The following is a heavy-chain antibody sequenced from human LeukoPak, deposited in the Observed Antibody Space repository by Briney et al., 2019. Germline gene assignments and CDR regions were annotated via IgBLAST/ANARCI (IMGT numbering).Heavy chain of an antibody. V-gene: IGHV3-66*01. CDR1: GFTVSSNY. D-gene: IGHD3-22*01. J-gene: IGHJ4*02. CDR3: ARGRKYYYDSSGYYYHNQQYYFDY. Sequence: GGSLRLSCAASGFTVSSNYMSWVRQAPGKGLEWVSVIYSGGSTYYADSVKGRFTISRDNSKNTLYLQMNSLRAEDTAVYYCARGRKYYYDSSGYYYHNQQYYFDYWGQGTLVTVSS. CDR2: IYSGGST.